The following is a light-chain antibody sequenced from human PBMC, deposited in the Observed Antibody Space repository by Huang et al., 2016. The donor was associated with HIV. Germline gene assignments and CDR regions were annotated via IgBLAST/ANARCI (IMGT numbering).Light chain of an antibody. V-gene: IGKV1-27*01. CDR3: QKYDSSPRT. CDR1: QDISNY. J-gene: IGKJ1*01. Sequence: DIQMTQSPSSLSASVGDRVTITCRASQDISNYLAWYQLKPGKVPRVLIHATSTLKSGVPPRFSGSGSGTHFTLTISSLQPEDVGLYFCQKYDSSPRTFGQGTKVEIK. CDR2: ATS.